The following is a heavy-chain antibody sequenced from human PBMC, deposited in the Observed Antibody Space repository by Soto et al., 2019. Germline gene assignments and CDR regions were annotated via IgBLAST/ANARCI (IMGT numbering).Heavy chain of an antibody. V-gene: IGHV3-33*01. D-gene: IGHD6-13*01. CDR3: ARDRSSSFFDY. CDR1: GFTFSSYG. Sequence: GGSLRLSCAASGFTFSSYGMHWVRQAPGKGLEWVAVIWYDGSNKYYADSVKGRFTISRDNSKNSLYLQMNSLRAEDTAVYYCARDRSSSFFDYWGQGTLVTVSS. CDR2: IWYDGSNK. J-gene: IGHJ4*02.